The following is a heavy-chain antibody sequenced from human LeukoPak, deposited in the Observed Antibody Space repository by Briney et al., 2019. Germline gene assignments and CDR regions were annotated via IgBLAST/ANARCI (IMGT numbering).Heavy chain of an antibody. CDR2: IYTSGST. V-gene: IGHV4-4*07. CDR3: ARETGYYGSGSGIDY. D-gene: IGHD3-10*01. Sequence: PSETLSLTCTVSGGSISSYYWSWIRQPAGKGLGWIGRIYTSGSTNYNPSLKSRVTMSVDTSKNQFSLKLSSVTAANTAVYYCARETGYYGSGSGIDYWGQGTLVTVSS. CDR1: GGSISSYY. J-gene: IGHJ4*02.